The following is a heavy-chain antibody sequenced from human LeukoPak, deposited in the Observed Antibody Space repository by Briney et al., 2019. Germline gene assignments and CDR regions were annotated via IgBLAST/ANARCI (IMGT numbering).Heavy chain of an antibody. D-gene: IGHD2-15*01. J-gene: IGHJ4*02. Sequence: GESLKISCKGSGYSFTSYWIAWVRQMPGKRLEAMGVIYLCDSDTTYSPSFQGQVTISADKSISTAYMQWSSLKAWDTAMYYCTTNPGADGRMDYWGQGTLVTVSS. V-gene: IGHV5-51*01. CDR2: IYLCDSDT. CDR3: TTNPGADGRMDY. CDR1: GYSFTSYW.